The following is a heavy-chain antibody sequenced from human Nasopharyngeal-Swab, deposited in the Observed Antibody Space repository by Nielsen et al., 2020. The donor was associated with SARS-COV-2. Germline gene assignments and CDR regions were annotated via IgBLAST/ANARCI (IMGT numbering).Heavy chain of an antibody. CDR3: AHRNYYGSGSLFDY. V-gene: IGHV2-5*02. CDR2: IYWDDDK. Sequence: PTLVKPTQTLTLTCTFSGFSLSTSGVGVGWIRQPPGKALEWLALIYWDDDKRYSPSLKSRLTITKDTSKNQVVLTMTNMDPVDTATYYCAHRNYYGSGSLFDYWGQGTLVTVSS. CDR1: GFSLSTSGVG. J-gene: IGHJ4*02. D-gene: IGHD3-10*01.